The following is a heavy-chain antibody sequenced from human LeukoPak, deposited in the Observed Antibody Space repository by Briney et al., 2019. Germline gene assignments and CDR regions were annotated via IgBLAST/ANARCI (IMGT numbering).Heavy chain of an antibody. CDR1: GYTFTHYY. CDR3: TRVFRAADY. D-gene: IGHD2-15*01. V-gene: IGHV1-2*02. CDR2: INPNSGDT. Sequence: ASVKVSCNASGYTFTHYYIHWVRQAPRHGLQWMGWINPNSGDTKYAQQFQGRVSMTRDTSITTAYMELNRLTSDDTAVYYFTRVFRAADYWGQGTLAIVSS. J-gene: IGHJ4*02.